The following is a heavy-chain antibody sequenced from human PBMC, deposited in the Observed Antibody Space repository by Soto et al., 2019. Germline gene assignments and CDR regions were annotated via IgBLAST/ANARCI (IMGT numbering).Heavy chain of an antibody. V-gene: IGHV4-59*01. J-gene: IGHJ6*02. CDR3: ARDRYDFWSGYWLYGMDV. CDR2: IYYSGST. Sequence: SSETLSLTCTVSGGSISSYYWSWIRQPPGKGLEWIGYIYYSGSTNYNPSLKSRVTISVDTSKNQFSLKLSSVTAADTAVYYCARDRYDFWSGYWLYGMDVWGQGTTVTVSS. CDR1: GGSISSYY. D-gene: IGHD3-3*01.